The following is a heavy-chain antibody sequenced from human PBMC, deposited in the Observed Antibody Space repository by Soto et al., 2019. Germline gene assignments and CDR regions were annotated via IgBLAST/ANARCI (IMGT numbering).Heavy chain of an antibody. CDR3: ARDPRYGGD. D-gene: IGHD1-1*01. J-gene: IGHJ4*02. CDR1: GYTFTNYG. V-gene: IGHV1-18*01. Sequence: QVQLVQSGAEVKRPVASVKVSCKASGYTFTNYGIIWVRQAPGQGLEWMGWISGYNANTKYAEKLQGRVTMTTDTATSTVYMEVRGLTSDDTDVYYCARDPRYGGDWGQGTLVTVYS. CDR2: ISGYNANT.